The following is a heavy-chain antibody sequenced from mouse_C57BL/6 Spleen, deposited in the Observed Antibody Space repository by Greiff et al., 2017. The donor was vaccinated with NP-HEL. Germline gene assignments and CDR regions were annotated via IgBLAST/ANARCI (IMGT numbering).Heavy chain of an antibody. CDR3: ARDQGIYYGNYVYWYFDV. CDR2: INYDGSST. CDR1: GFTFSDYY. D-gene: IGHD2-1*01. J-gene: IGHJ1*03. V-gene: IGHV5-16*01. Sequence: EVMLVESEGGLVQPGSSMKLSCTASGFTFSDYYMAWVRQVPEKGLEWVANINYDGSSTYYLDSLKSRFIISRDNAKNILYLQMSSLKSEDTATYYCARDQGIYYGNYVYWYFDVWGTGTTVTVSS.